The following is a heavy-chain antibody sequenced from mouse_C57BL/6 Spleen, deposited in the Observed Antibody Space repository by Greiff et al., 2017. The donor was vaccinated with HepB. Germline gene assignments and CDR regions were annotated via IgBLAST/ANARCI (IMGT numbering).Heavy chain of an antibody. CDR1: GYTFTSYG. J-gene: IGHJ2*01. CDR3: AREAYGYDGRYFDY. V-gene: IGHV1-81*01. D-gene: IGHD2-2*01. CDR2: IYPRSGNT. Sequence: QVQLQQSGAELARPGASVKLSCKASGYTFTSYGISWVKQRTGQGLEWIGEIYPRSGNTYYNEKFKGKATLTADKSSSTAYMELRSLTSEDSAVYFCAREAYGYDGRYFDYWGQGTTLTVSS.